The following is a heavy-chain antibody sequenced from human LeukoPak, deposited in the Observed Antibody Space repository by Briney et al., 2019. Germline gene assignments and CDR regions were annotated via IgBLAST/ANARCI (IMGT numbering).Heavy chain of an antibody. CDR1: GYTFTSYG. Sequence: ASVKVSCKASGYTFTSYGISWVRQAPGQGLEWMGWISAYNGNTNYAQKLQGRVTMTTDTSTSTAYMELSSLRSEDTAVYYCASGSPQRMVRGVIEDYYYGMDVWGQGTTVTVSS. V-gene: IGHV1-18*01. CDR2: ISAYNGNT. D-gene: IGHD3-10*01. CDR3: ASGSPQRMVRGVIEDYYYGMDV. J-gene: IGHJ6*02.